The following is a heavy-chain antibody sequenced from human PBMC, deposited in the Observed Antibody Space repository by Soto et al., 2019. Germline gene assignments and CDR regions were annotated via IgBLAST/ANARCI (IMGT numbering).Heavy chain of an antibody. V-gene: IGHV3-33*01. J-gene: IGHJ4*02. D-gene: IGHD1-1*01. Sequence: QVQLVESGGGVVQPGRSLRLSCAASGFTFSSYGMHWFRQAPGKGLEWVAVIWYDGSNKYYADSVKGRFTISRDNSKNTLYLQMNSLRAEDTAVYYCARGYNWNDGGDYWGQGTLVTVSS. CDR2: IWYDGSNK. CDR1: GFTFSSYG. CDR3: ARGYNWNDGGDY.